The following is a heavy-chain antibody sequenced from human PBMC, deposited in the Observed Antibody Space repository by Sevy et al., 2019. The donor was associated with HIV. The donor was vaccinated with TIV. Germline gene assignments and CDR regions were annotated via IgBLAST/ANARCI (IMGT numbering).Heavy chain of an antibody. CDR1: VFTFDDYA. J-gene: IGHJ3*02. V-gene: IGHV3-20*04. D-gene: IGHD3-22*01. CDR3: ARNTYYYDTTGFGAFDI. CDR2: INWSGSNT. Sequence: GGSLRLSCAASVFTFDDYARSWVRQAPGKGLEWVSGINWSGSNTGYADSVKGRFTISRDSAKTSLYLQMNSLRTEDTALYYCARNTYYYDTTGFGAFDIWGQGTMVTVSS.